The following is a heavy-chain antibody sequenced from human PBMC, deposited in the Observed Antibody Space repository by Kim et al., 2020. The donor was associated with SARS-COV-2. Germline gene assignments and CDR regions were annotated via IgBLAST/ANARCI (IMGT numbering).Heavy chain of an antibody. CDR2: IYYSGST. J-gene: IGHJ3*02. Sequence: SETLSLTCTVSGGSISSYYWSWIRQPPGKGLEWIGYIYYSGSTNYNPSLKSRVTISVDTSKNQFSLKLSSVTAADTAVYYCARHGPGVEGRAFDIWGQGTMVTVSS. CDR3: ARHGPGVEGRAFDI. V-gene: IGHV4-59*08. CDR1: GGSISSYY. D-gene: IGHD1-26*01.